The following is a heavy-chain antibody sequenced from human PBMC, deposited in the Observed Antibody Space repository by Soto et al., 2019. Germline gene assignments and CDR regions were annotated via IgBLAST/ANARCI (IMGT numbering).Heavy chain of an antibody. CDR1: GFTFSSYA. D-gene: IGHD2-8*01. V-gene: IGHV3-23*01. Sequence: EVQLLESGGGWLQHGGSLRLSCAASGFTFSSYAMNWVRQAPGKGLEWVSGITGSGAGSYYSDSVKGRFTIARDNSKNPRYLQMNSPRGEYTAGDCFSNAYSTSWPNDWFDPWGPGNLVNVSS. J-gene: IGHJ5*02. CDR3: SNAYSTSWPNDWFDP. CDR2: ITGSGAGS.